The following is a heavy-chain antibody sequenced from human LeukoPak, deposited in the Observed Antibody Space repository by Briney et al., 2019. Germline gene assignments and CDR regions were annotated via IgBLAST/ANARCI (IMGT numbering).Heavy chain of an antibody. CDR3: AKAGISAATRSYYFDH. CDR2: ISSSSSYI. Sequence: PGGSLRLSCAASGFTFSSYSMNWVRQAPGKGLEWVSSISSSSSYIYYADSVKGRFTISRDNAKNSLYLQMNSLRAEDTALYYCAKAGISAATRSYYFDHWGQGTLVTVSS. D-gene: IGHD2-15*01. CDR1: GFTFSSYS. V-gene: IGHV3-21*04. J-gene: IGHJ4*02.